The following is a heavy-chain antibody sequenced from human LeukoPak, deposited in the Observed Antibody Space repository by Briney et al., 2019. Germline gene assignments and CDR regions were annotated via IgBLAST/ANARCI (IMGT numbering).Heavy chain of an antibody. J-gene: IGHJ5*02. CDR1: GGSIGSSSYY. V-gene: IGHV4-39*07. CDR3: ARRAPRITMVRGVLGRWFDP. D-gene: IGHD3-10*01. CDR2: INHSGST. Sequence: PSETLSLTCTVSGGSIGSSSYYWSWIRQPPGKGLEWIGEINHSGSTNYNPSLKSRVTISVDTSKNQFSLKLSSVTAADTAVYYCARRAPRITMVRGVLGRWFDPWGQGTLVTVSS.